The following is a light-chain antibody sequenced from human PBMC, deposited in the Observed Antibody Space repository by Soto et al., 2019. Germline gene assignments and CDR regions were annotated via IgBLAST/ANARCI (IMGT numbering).Light chain of an antibody. CDR3: SSYTRSSTRV. J-gene: IGLJ1*01. CDR1: SSDVGAYDY. Sequence: QSVLTQPASVSGSPGQSITISCTGTSSDVGAYDYVSWYQQHPDKAPKLMIYEVSNRPSGVSNRFSGSKSVDTATLTISGLQAEDEADYYCSSYTRSSTRVLGTGTKVTVL. CDR2: EVS. V-gene: IGLV2-14*03.